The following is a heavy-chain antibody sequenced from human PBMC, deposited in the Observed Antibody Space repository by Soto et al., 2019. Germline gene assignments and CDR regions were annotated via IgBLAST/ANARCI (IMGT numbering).Heavy chain of an antibody. J-gene: IGHJ4*02. CDR2: MKPNSGNT. CDR1: GYTFTSYD. Sequence: QVQLVQSGAEVKKPGASVKVSCKASGYTFTSYDINWVRQATGQGLEWMGWMKPNSGNTGYAQKFQGRVTMTRNTSISTAYMELSSVRSEDTAVYYCARDLKVYSSSSLGYWGQGTLVTVSS. V-gene: IGHV1-8*01. CDR3: ARDLKVYSSSSLGY. D-gene: IGHD6-6*01.